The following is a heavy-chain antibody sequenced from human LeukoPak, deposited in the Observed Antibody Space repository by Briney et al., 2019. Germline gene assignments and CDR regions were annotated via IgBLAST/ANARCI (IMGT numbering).Heavy chain of an antibody. Sequence: ASVNVSCKASGGTFSSYAISWVRQAPGQGLEWMGGIIPIFGTANYAQKFQGRVTITADESTSTAYMELSSLRSEDTAVYYWARGSVAGTVINDCWGQGTLVTVSS. D-gene: IGHD6-19*01. CDR1: GGTFSSYA. CDR2: IIPIFGTA. J-gene: IGHJ4*02. V-gene: IGHV1-69*13. CDR3: ARGSVAGTVINDC.